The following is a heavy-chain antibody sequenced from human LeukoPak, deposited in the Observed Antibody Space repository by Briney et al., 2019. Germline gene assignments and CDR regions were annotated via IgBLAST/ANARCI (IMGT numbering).Heavy chain of an antibody. CDR3: AIGVDAYYDILTGYYSHAFDI. D-gene: IGHD3-9*01. CDR1: GGSISSSSYH. Sequence: SETLSLTCTVSGGSISSSSYHWGWIRQPPGKELEWIGTMSYSGSTFYNPSLNSRVTISVDTSKNQFSLNLNSVTAADTAVYYCAIGVDAYYDILTGYYSHAFDIWGQGTMVTVSS. V-gene: IGHV4-39*01. CDR2: MSYSGST. J-gene: IGHJ3*02.